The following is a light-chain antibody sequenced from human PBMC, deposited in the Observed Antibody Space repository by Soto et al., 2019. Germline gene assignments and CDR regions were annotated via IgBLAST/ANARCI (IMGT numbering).Light chain of an antibody. V-gene: IGKV1-5*01. CDR2: DAS. Sequence: DIQRSPYPSTQTASVGDRVTITCRASQSISSWLAWYQQKPGKAPKLLIYDASNLESGVPSRFSGSGSGTEFTLTISSLQPEDCATYYCQQLNSYSTFGQGTRLEI. CDR1: QSISSW. J-gene: IGKJ5*01. CDR3: QQLNSYST.